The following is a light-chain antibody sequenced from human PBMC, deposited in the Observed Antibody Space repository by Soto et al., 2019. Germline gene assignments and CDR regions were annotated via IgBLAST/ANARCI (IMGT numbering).Light chain of an antibody. V-gene: IGLV2-11*01. Sequence: QSALTQPRSVYGSPGQSVTLSCTGTSSDVGGYNYVSWYQQQPGKAPKLMSSDVSKRPSGVPDRFSGSKSGNTASLTISGLQAEYEADSYGGSYSGSYTWVFGTGTKLTVL. J-gene: IGLJ1*01. CDR3: GSYSGSYTWV. CDR2: DVS. CDR1: SSDVGGYNY.